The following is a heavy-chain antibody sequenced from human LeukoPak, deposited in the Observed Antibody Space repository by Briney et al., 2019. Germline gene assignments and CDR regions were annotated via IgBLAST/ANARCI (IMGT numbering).Heavy chain of an antibody. CDR3: ARFAYCGGHCWYYFDY. V-gene: IGHV4-61*05. J-gene: IGHJ4*02. D-gene: IGHD2-21*02. CDR1: GGSISSSSYY. CDR2: IYSSGST. Sequence: SETLSLTCTVSGGSISSSSYYWGWIRQPPGKGLEWIGYIYSSGSTNYNPSLKSRITISVDTSKNQFSLKLSSVTAADTAVYYCARFAYCGGHCWYYFDYWGQGSLVTVSS.